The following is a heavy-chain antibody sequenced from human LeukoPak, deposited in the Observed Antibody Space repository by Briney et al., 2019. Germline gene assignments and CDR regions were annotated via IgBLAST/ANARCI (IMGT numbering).Heavy chain of an antibody. Sequence: SETLSLTCTVSGDSISSYYWSWIRQPAGKELEWIGRIYTSGSTNYNPSLKSRVTMSVDTSKNQFSLKLDSVTAADTAVYYCARSFLSNWYYFDNWGQGTLVTVSS. CDR2: IYTSGST. J-gene: IGHJ4*02. CDR3: ARSFLSNWYYFDN. V-gene: IGHV4-4*07. CDR1: GDSISSYY. D-gene: IGHD6-13*01.